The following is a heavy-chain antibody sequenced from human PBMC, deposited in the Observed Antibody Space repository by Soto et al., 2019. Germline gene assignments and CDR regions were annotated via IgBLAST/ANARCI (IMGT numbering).Heavy chain of an antibody. CDR3: SRTAAAGKYYYGMDV. D-gene: IGHD6-13*01. CDR1: AYSFTSYW. Sequence: GESLKISCKGSAYSFTSYWIGWVRQMPGKGLEWMGIIYPGDSDTRYGPSFQGQVTISADKSISTAYLQWSSLKASDTAMYYCSRTAAAGKYYYGMDVWGQGTTVTVSS. CDR2: IYPGDSDT. J-gene: IGHJ6*02. V-gene: IGHV5-51*01.